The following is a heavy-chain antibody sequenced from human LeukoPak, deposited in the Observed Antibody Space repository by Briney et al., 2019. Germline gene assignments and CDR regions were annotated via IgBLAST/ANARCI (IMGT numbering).Heavy chain of an antibody. Sequence: ASVKVSCKASGHTLTGYYIHWVRQAPGQGLKWMGWIYPNSGGTNYGQKFQARVTMTRDTTTVYMELSILRSDDTAVYYCARDRVYCSGGDCYPSYYFDYWGQGTLVTVSS. J-gene: IGHJ4*02. CDR2: IYPNSGGT. CDR3: ARDRVYCSGGDCYPSYYFDY. CDR1: GHTLTGYY. D-gene: IGHD2-15*01. V-gene: IGHV1-2*02.